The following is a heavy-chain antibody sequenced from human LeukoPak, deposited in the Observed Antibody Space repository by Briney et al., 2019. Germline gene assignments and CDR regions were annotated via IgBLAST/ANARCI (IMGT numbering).Heavy chain of an antibody. CDR2: INGDGSST. CDR1: GFTFRNYW. J-gene: IGHJ4*02. D-gene: IGHD3-16*01. CDR3: ASAYYHYYFDY. Sequence: PGGSLRLSCEASGFTFRNYWMHWVRQAPGKGLVWVSRINGDGSSTSYADSVKGRFTISRDNAKNTLYLQMNSLRAEDSAVYYCASAYYHYYFDYWGQGTLVTVSS. V-gene: IGHV3-74*01.